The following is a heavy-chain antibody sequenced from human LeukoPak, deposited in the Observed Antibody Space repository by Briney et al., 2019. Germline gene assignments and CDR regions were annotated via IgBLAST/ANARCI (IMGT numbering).Heavy chain of an antibody. D-gene: IGHD6-19*01. J-gene: IGHJ4*02. CDR2: ISYDVSNK. Sequence: PGGSLRLSWAASGFTFSSYGMHWVRQAPGKGRGWVAVISYDVSNKYYADSVKRRFTISRDNYKNTLYLQMNSLRAVDTAVYYCAKGRQWLVAPFDYWGQGTVVSVSS. CDR1: GFTFSSYG. V-gene: IGHV3-30*18. CDR3: AKGRQWLVAPFDY.